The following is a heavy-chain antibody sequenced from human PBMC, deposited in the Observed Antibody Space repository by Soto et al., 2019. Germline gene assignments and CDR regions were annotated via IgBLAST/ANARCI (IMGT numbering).Heavy chain of an antibody. CDR3: GTLRGFRRLHFFYVDV. CDR1: GFTFSDNY. Sequence: GGSLRLSCAASGFTFSDNYMTWIRQAPGKGLEWVSYISSGGDTIYYADSVKGRFTISRDNAKNSLYLQMNSLRAEDTALYYCGTLRGFRRLHFFYVDVWGKGTTVSVSS. V-gene: IGHV3-11*01. J-gene: IGHJ6*03. CDR2: ISSGGDTI. D-gene: IGHD1-1*01.